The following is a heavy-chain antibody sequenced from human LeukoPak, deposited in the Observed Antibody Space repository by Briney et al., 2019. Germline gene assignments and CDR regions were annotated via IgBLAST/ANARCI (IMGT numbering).Heavy chain of an antibody. D-gene: IGHD5-12*01. Sequence: GASVKVSCKASGYTFTGYYMHWVRQAPGQGLEWMGWINPNSGGTNYAQKFQGRVTMTRDTSISTAYMELSRLRSDDTAVCYCARELVDIVATSYFDIWGQGTMVTVSS. CDR3: ARELVDIVATSYFDI. CDR2: INPNSGGT. V-gene: IGHV1-2*02. CDR1: GYTFTGYY. J-gene: IGHJ3*02.